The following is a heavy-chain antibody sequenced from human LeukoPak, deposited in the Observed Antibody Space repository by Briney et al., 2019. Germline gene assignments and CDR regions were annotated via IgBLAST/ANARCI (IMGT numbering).Heavy chain of an antibody. CDR3: ARVGRYCSSTSCLISYYYYHMDV. CDR1: GGSISSYY. Sequence: SETLSLTCTVSGGSISSYYWSWIRQPPGKGLEWIGYIYYSGSTNYNPSLKSRVTISVDTSKNQFSLKLSSVTAADTAVYYCARVGRYCSSTSCLISYYYYHMDVWGKGTTVTVSS. V-gene: IGHV4-59*01. D-gene: IGHD2-2*01. CDR2: IYYSGST. J-gene: IGHJ6*03.